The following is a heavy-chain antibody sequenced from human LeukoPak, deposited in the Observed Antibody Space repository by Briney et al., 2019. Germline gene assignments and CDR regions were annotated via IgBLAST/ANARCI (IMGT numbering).Heavy chain of an antibody. V-gene: IGHV4-59*08. CDR3: ARQSGYYDSSVDYYGLNV. J-gene: IGHJ6*02. CDR1: GGSISSFY. D-gene: IGHD3-22*01. CDR2: IYYSGNT. Sequence: PSETLSLTCSVSGGSISSFYWSWIRQPPGKGPEWIGYIYYSGNTNFNPSLKSRVTISVDTSKHQFSLKLSSVTAADTAVYFCARQSGYYDSSVDYYGLNVWGQGITVTVSS.